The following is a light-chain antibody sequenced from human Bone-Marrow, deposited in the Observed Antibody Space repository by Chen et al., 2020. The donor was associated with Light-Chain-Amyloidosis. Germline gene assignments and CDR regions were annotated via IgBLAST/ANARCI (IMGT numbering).Light chain of an antibody. CDR1: DLPTKY. J-gene: IGLJ2*01. Sequence: SYELTQPPSVSVSPGQTDRITCSGDDLPTKYAYWYQQKPGQAPVLVIHRDTERPSGISERFSGTSSGATATLTIRGVQAGDEADDPCQSADSSGTYEVIVGGGTKLTVL. CDR3: QSADSSGTYEVI. CDR2: RDT. V-gene: IGLV3-25*03.